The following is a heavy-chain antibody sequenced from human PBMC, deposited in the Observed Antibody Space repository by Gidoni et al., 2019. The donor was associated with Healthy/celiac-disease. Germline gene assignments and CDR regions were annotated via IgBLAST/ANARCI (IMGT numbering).Heavy chain of an antibody. CDR3: AKEIPPLSRYSSSSVY. J-gene: IGHJ4*02. V-gene: IGHV3-23*01. D-gene: IGHD6-6*01. CDR2: ISGSGGST. CDR1: GFTFSSYA. Sequence: EVQLLESGGGLVQPGGSLRLSCAASGFTFSSYAMSWVRQAPGKGLEWVSAISGSGGSTYYADSVKGRFTISRDNSKNTLYLQMNSLRAEDTAVYYCAKEIPPLSRYSSSSVYWGQGTLVTVSS.